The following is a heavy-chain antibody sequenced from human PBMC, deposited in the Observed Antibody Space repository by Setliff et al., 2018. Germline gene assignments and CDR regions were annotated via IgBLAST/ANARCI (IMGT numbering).Heavy chain of an antibody. J-gene: IGHJ1*01. CDR3: AHKYGDYVRYFQH. CDR2: IYWNGDY. Sequence: PTLVNPTETLTLTCTFSGFSLTTSGVGVGWIRQPPGKALEWLALIYWNGDYRTSPFLRDRLTISKDTSKNQVVLKMTNMDPVDTATYYCAHKYGDYVRYFQHWGQGTLVTVSS. CDR1: GFSLTTSGVG. V-gene: IGHV2-5*01. D-gene: IGHD4-17*01.